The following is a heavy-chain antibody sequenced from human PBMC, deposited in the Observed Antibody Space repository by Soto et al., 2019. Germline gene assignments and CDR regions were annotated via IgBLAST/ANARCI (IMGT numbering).Heavy chain of an antibody. CDR2: ISGSTDYL. CDR3: ARDLGLSSSNYFDF. CDR1: GFTFTDYY. D-gene: IGHD3-10*01. Sequence: QVQLVESGGDLVKPGGSLRLSCAASGFTFTDYYMSWLRQAPGQGLQLLSYISGSTDYLNYADSVKGRFTISRDNAKNLLYLQMTSLRADDTAVYYCARDLGLSSSNYFDFWGQGTLVTVSS. J-gene: IGHJ4*02. V-gene: IGHV3-11*05.